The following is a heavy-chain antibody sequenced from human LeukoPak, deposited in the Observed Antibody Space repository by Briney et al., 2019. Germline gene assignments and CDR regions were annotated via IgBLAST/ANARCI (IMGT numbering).Heavy chain of an antibody. CDR2: ISGSGSST. V-gene: IGHV3-23*01. Sequence: GGSLRLSCAASGFTFSSYAMSWVRQAPGKGLEWVSTISGSGSSTYYADSVKGRFTISRDNSKNTLYLQMDSLGAEDTAVYYCAKEGPCYYYGMDVWGQGTTVTVSS. CDR1: GFTFSSYA. CDR3: AKEGPCYYYGMDV. J-gene: IGHJ6*02.